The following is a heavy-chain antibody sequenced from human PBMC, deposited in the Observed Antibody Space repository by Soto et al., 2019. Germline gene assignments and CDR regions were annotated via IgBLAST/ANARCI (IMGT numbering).Heavy chain of an antibody. J-gene: IGHJ5*02. V-gene: IGHV3-7*01. D-gene: IGHD3-3*01. Sequence: GGSLRLSCAASGFTLSSYWMTWVRQAPGKGLEWVASIKPDGSQKYYVGSVKGRFSISRDNAKDSLDLQLNSLRAEDTAVYFCASGWNAYYAWGQGTLVTVSS. CDR1: GFTLSSYW. CDR2: IKPDGSQK. CDR3: ASGWNAYYA.